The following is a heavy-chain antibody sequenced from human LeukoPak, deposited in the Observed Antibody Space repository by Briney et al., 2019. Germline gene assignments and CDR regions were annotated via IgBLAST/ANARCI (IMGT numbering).Heavy chain of an antibody. CDR3: AREGYTISALKGASEYYFDY. J-gene: IGHJ4*02. D-gene: IGHD3-3*01. CDR1: GGSISSYY. Sequence: SETLSLTCTVPGGSISSYYWSWIRQPAGKGLEWIGRIYTSGSTNYNPSLKSRVTMSVDTSKNQFSLKLSSVTAADTAVYYCAREGYTISALKGASEYYFDYWGQGTLVTVSS. V-gene: IGHV4-4*07. CDR2: IYTSGST.